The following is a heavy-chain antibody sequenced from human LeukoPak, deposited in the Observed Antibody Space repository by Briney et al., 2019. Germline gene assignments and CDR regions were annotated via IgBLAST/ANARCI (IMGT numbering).Heavy chain of an antibody. D-gene: IGHD1-26*01. Sequence: GGSLRLSCAASGLTFSTYWMHWVRQAPGKGLAWVARINPDGSIRTYANSVQGRVTISRDTAKDTLFLQMNSLRAEDTAVYYCAREARVGGALQYWGQGTPITVSS. CDR3: AREARVGGALQY. CDR2: INPDGSIR. CDR1: GLTFSTYW. J-gene: IGHJ4*02. V-gene: IGHV3-74*03.